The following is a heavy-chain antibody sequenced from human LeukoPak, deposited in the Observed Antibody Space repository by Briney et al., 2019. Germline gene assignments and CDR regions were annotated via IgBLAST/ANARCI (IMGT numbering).Heavy chain of an antibody. V-gene: IGHV3-48*01. J-gene: IGHJ4*02. CDR1: GFTFSNYN. Sequence: GSLRLSCAASGFTFSNYNMNWVRQAPGKGLEWISYITRSSSTIYYADSVKGRFTISRDNAKNSLYLQMNSLRAEDTAVYYCARLYCSGGSCYKGAGDYWGQGISVTVSS. CDR3: ARLYCSGGSCYKGAGDY. CDR2: ITRSSSTI. D-gene: IGHD2-15*01.